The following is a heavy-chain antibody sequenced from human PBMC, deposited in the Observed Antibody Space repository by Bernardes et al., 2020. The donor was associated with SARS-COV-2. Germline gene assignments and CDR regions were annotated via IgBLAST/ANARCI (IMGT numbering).Heavy chain of an antibody. CDR1: GFTFSSYA. V-gene: IGHV3-23*01. J-gene: IGHJ4*02. D-gene: IGHD4-17*01. Sequence: GGSLRLSCAASGFTFSSYAMSWVRQAPGKGLEWISAISGGGGGTYYADSVKGRFTISRDNLKNTLYLQMNSLRAEDTAVYYCARWTTVVTPGDSWGQGALVTVSS. CDR3: ARWTTVVTPGDS. CDR2: ISGGGGGT.